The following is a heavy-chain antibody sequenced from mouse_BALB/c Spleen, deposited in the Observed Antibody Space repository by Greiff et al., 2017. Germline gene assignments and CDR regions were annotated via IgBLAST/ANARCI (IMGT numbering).Heavy chain of an antibody. J-gene: IGHJ2*01. V-gene: IGHV5-12-1*01. Sequence: EVQVVESGGGLVKPGGSLKLSCAASGFAFSSYDMSWVRQTPEKRLEWVAYISSGGGSTYYPDTVKGRFTISRDNAKNTLYLQMSSLKSEDTAMYYCARQTAYTTVVDYWGQGTTLTVSS. CDR1: GFAFSSYD. CDR2: ISSGGGST. D-gene: IGHD1-1*01. CDR3: ARQTAYTTVVDY.